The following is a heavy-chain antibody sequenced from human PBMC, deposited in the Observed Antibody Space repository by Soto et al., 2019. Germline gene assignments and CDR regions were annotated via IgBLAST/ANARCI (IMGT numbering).Heavy chain of an antibody. CDR1: GFTFSSYW. J-gene: IGHJ6*02. D-gene: IGHD3-10*01. Sequence: GGSLRLSCAASGFTFSSYWMSWVRQATGKGLEWVANIKQDGSEKYYVDSVKGRFTISRDNAKNSLYLQMNSLRAEDTAVYYCARVGHGSGSYYYYYGMDVWGQGTTVTVSS. V-gene: IGHV3-7*01. CDR2: IKQDGSEK. CDR3: ARVGHGSGSYYYYYGMDV.